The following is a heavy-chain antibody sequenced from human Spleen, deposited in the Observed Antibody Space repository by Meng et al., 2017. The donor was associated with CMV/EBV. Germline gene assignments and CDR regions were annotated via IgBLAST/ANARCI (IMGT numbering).Heavy chain of an antibody. CDR1: GFTFTITA. Sequence: PRAVSTVICKGSGFTFTITAKKRARQTPGLGRGWMGCFINDTGVQTYELAFRGTFAFSMDTSVSTTYLKISSLKAKDTAVYFCARWNGRNRNFDYWGQGTLVTVSS. CDR3: ARWNGRNRNFDY. J-gene: IGHJ4*02. V-gene: IGHV7-4-1*02. CDR2: FINDTGVQ. D-gene: IGHD1-1*01.